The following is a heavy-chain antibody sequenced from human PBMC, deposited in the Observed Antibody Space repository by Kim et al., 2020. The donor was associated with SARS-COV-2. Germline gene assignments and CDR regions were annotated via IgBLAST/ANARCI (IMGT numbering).Heavy chain of an antibody. Sequence: IEYNPSRQSRVTVSVDMSQNHFSLKLRSVTAADTAIYFCAKNEGNSWPFDSWDQGSLVTVSS. V-gene: IGHV4-28*02. J-gene: IGHJ4*02. D-gene: IGHD4-4*01. CDR2: I. CDR3: AKNEGNSWPFDS.